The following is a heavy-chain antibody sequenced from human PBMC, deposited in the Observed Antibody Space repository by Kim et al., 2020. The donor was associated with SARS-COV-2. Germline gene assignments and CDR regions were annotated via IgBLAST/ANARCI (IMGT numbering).Heavy chain of an antibody. Sequence: DSVKVSCKASGYTFTKYYINWVRQAPGQGLEWMGIINAGSGGTTYEQKYQGRITMTRDTSTTTVYMELSSLRSDDTAVYYCARAEGSYKKYDYWGQGTLVTVSS. J-gene: IGHJ4*02. CDR1: GYTFTKYY. CDR3: ARAEGSYKKYDY. D-gene: IGHD1-20*01. V-gene: IGHV1-46*01. CDR2: INAGSGGT.